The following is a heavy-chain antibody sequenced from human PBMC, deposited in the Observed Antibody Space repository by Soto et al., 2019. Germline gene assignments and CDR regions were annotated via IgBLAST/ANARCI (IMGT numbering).Heavy chain of an antibody. D-gene: IGHD6-19*01. CDR3: ARDRYGAGLDY. CDR2: ISYDGSNK. CDR1: GFTFSSYA. J-gene: IGHJ4*02. V-gene: IGHV3-30-3*01. Sequence: QVQLVESGGGVVQPGRSLRLSCAAPGFTFSSYAMHWVRQAPGKGLEWVAVISYDGSNKYYADSVKGRFTISRDNSKNTLYLQMNSLRAEDTAVYYWARDRYGAGLDYWGQGTLVTVSS.